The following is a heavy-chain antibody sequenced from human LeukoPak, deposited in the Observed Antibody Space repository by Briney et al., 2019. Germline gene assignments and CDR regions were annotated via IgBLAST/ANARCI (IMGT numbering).Heavy chain of an antibody. V-gene: IGHV1-18*01. CDR3: ARDRYCSSTSCYFYYYYMDV. D-gene: IGHD2-2*01. Sequence: GASVKVSCKASGYTFTSYGISGVRQAPGQGLEWMGWISAYNGNTNYAQKLQGRVTMTADTSTSTAYLEVRSLTSDDTAVYYCARDRYCSSTSCYFYYYYMDVWGKGTTVTVSS. CDR1: GYTFTSYG. CDR2: ISAYNGNT. J-gene: IGHJ6*03.